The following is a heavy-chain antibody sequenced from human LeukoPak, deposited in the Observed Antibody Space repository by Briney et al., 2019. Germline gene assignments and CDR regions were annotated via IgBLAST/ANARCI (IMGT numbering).Heavy chain of an antibody. CDR2: ISGSGGST. D-gene: IGHD6-19*01. J-gene: IGHJ4*02. CDR1: GFTFTSYA. Sequence: GGSLRLSCAASGFTFTSYAMTLVRQAPGKGLEWVSAISGSGGSTYYADSVKGRFTISRDNSKNTLYVQMNSLRVEDTAVYYCAKDQGSGCFDYWGQGTLVTVSS. CDR3: AKDQGSGCFDY. V-gene: IGHV3-23*01.